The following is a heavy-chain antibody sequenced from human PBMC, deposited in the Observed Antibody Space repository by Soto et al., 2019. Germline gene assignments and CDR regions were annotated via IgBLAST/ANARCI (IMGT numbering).Heavy chain of an antibody. V-gene: IGHV1-69*13. CDR2: IIPIFGTA. CDR1: GGTFSSYA. J-gene: IGHJ6*02. D-gene: IGHD1-7*01. Sequence: SVKVSCKASGGTFSSYAISWARQAPGQGLEWMGGIIPIFGTANYAQKFQGRVTITADESTSTAYMELSSLRSEDTAVYYCASGSGITGTTDYYGMDVWGQGTTVTVSS. CDR3: ASGSGITGTTDYYGMDV.